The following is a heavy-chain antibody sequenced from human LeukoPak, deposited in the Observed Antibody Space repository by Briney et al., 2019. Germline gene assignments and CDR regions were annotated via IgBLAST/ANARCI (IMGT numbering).Heavy chain of an antibody. V-gene: IGHV4-39*07. CDR1: GGSISSSSYY. CDR2: IYYSGST. D-gene: IGHD5-12*01. J-gene: IGHJ4*02. Sequence: SETLSLTCTVSGGSISSSSYYWGWIRQPPGKGLEWIGSIYYSGSTYYNPSLKSRVTISVDTSKNQFSLKLSSVPAADTAVYYCARDPRWLRGVGDMGVDYWGQGTLVTISS. CDR3: ARDPRWLRGVGDMGVDY.